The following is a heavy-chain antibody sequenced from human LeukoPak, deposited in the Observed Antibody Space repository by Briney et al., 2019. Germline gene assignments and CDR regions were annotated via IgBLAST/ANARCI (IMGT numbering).Heavy chain of an antibody. V-gene: IGHV3-21*01. CDR3: ARGPSGYHNT. Sequence: GGSLRLSCAASGFTFSSYEMNWVRQAPGKGLEWVSSISSSSSYIYYADSVKGRFTISRDNAKNSLYLQMNSLRAGDTAVYYCARGPSGYHNTGGQGTLVTVSS. CDR1: GFTFSSYE. CDR2: ISSSSSYI. J-gene: IGHJ4*02. D-gene: IGHD5-12*01.